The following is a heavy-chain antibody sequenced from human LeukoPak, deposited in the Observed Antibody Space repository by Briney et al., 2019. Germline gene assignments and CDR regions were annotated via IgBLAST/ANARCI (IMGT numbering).Heavy chain of an antibody. J-gene: IGHJ5*02. D-gene: IGHD2-15*01. CDR1: GYTFTSYG. Sequence: GASVKVSCKASGYTFTSYGISWVRQAPGQGLEWMGWISAYNGNTNYAQKLQGRVTMTTDTSTSTAYMELRSLRSDDTAVYYCARVSYIVVVVAATPNWFDPWGQGTLVTVSS. V-gene: IGHV1-18*01. CDR2: ISAYNGNT. CDR3: ARVSYIVVVVAATPNWFDP.